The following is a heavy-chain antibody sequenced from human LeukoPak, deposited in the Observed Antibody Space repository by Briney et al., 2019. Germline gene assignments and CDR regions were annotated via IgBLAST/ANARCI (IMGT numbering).Heavy chain of an antibody. CDR3: ARADRLHGGPYLIGP. J-gene: IGHJ5*02. Sequence: GASVKVSCRAFGYTFTRSYMHWVRQAPGQGLEWMGWINPNSGGTSSAQKFQGRVTMTRDTSITTVYMEVSWLTSDDTAIYYCARADRLHGGPYLIGPWGQGTLVTVSS. CDR2: INPNSGGT. V-gene: IGHV1-2*02. CDR1: GYTFTRSY. D-gene: IGHD2-21*01.